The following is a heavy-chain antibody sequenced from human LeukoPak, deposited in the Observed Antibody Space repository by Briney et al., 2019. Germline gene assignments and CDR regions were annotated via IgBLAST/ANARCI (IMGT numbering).Heavy chain of an antibody. J-gene: IGHJ4*02. CDR1: GFTFDDYA. CDR3: AKGFGYSSSWYVSYFDY. D-gene: IGHD6-13*01. V-gene: IGHV3-9*01. CDR2: ISWNSGSI. Sequence: GGSLRLSCAASGFTFDDYAMHWVRRAPGKGLEWVSGISWNSGSIGYADSVKGRFTISRDNAKNSLYLQMNSLRAEDTALYYCAKGFGYSSSWYVSYFDYWGQGTLVTVSS.